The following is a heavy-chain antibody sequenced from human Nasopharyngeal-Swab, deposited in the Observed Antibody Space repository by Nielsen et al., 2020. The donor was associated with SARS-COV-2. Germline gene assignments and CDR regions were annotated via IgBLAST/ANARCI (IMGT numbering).Heavy chain of an antibody. CDR1: GGSFSGYY. CDR2: INHSGST. V-gene: IGHV4-34*01. J-gene: IGHJ5*02. Sequence: SQTLSLTCAVYGGSFSGYYWSWIRQPPGKGLEWIGEINHSGSTNYNSSLKSRVTISVDTSKNQFSLKLSSVTAADTAVYYCARGLSSYSSSTRWFDPWGQGTLVTVSS. CDR3: ARGLSSYSSSTRWFDP. D-gene: IGHD6-13*01.